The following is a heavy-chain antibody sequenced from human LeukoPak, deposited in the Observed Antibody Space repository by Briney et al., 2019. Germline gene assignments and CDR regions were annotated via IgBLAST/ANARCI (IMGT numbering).Heavy chain of an antibody. J-gene: IGHJ4*02. CDR1: GGXITNTNY. CDR2: VNLQGST. Sequence: SETLSLTCAVSGGXITNTNYWTWVRQPPGKGLEWIGEVNLQGSTNYNPSLMGRVAISVDTSENHISLQLTSVTAADTAVYYCAREGGPYRPLDYSGQGTLVTVSS. CDR3: AREGGPYRPLDY. V-gene: IGHV4-4*02.